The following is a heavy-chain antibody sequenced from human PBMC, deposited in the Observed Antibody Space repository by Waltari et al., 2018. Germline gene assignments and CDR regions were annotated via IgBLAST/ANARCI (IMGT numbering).Heavy chain of an antibody. D-gene: IGHD2-2*03. Sequence: QLQLQESGPGLVQPSGTLSLTCAVSGDSASNPYWWNWVRQPPGKGLEWIGQVHGSNGRTNYNTSFASRVTVSLDTYNNQFSLKLTYATTADTAVDYCAHGRVRWIYLDTGCPRTLVTVSP. CDR3: AHGRVRWIYLDT. J-gene: IGHJ5*02. CDR1: GDSASNPYW. CDR2: VHGSNGRT. V-gene: IGHV4-4*02.